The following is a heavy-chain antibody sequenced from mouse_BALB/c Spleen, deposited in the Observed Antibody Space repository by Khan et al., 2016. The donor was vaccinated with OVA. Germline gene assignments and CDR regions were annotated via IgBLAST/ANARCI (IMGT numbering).Heavy chain of an antibody. CDR3: AIAFYYGAWFAY. D-gene: IGHD1-1*01. J-gene: IGHJ3*01. CDR2: IWAGGST. V-gene: IGHV2-9*02. CDR1: GFSVTNYG. Sequence: QVQLKESGPGLVAPSQTLSITCTVSGFSVTNYGVHWVRQPPGKGLEWLGVIWAGGSTNRNSALMSRLSISQDESKSQVFLTMNSLQTDDTAIYDCAIAFYYGAWFAYWGQGTLVTVSA.